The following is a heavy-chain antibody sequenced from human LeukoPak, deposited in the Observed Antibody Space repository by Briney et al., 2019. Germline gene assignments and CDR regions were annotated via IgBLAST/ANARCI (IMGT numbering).Heavy chain of an antibody. CDR2: ISTSGGST. D-gene: IGHD1-26*01. CDR3: VKEDHSGSYYYFDY. J-gene: IGHJ4*02. V-gene: IGHV3-23*01. CDR1: GFTFSSYA. Sequence: GGSLRLSCAASGFTFSSYAMSWVRQAPGKGLEWVSSISTSGGSTYYADSVKGRFTISRDNSKNTLYLQMNSLRAEDTAVYYCVKEDHSGSYYYFDYWGQGTLVTVSS.